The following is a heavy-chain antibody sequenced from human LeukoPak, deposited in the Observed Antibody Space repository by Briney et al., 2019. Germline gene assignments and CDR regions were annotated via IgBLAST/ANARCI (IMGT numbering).Heavy chain of an antibody. CDR2: ISSSSSYI. J-gene: IGHJ3*02. Sequence: GGSLRLSCAASGFTFSSYSMNWVRQAPGKGLEWVSSISSSSSYIYYADSVKGRFTISRDNAKNSLYLQMNSLGAEDTAVYYCAREADYYDSKGAFDIWGQGTMVTVSS. V-gene: IGHV3-21*01. D-gene: IGHD3-22*01. CDR1: GFTFSSYS. CDR3: AREADYYDSKGAFDI.